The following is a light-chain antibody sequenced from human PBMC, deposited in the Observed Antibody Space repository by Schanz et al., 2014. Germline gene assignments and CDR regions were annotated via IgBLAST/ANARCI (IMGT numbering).Light chain of an antibody. J-gene: IGLJ3*02. CDR3: SSYTSSTTTV. CDR2: DVS. Sequence: QSALTQPASVSGSPGQSITISCTGTGSDDGGYDYVSWCQQHPGKAPKLIIYDVSHRPSGVSNRFSGSKSGNTASLTISGLQAEDEADYYCSSYTSSTTTVFGGGTKLTVL. CDR1: GSDDGGYDY. V-gene: IGLV2-14*03.